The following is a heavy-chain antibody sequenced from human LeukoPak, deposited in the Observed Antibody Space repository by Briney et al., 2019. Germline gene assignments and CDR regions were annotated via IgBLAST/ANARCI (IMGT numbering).Heavy chain of an antibody. CDR3: ARDLGDYYDSSGPFDY. D-gene: IGHD3-22*01. J-gene: IGHJ4*02. CDR1: GYTFTSYG. V-gene: IGHV1-18*01. Sequence: GASVKVSCKASGYTFTSYGISWVRQAPGQGLEWMGWISAYNGNTNYAQKLQGRVTMTTDTSTSTAYMELRSLRSEDTAVYYCARDLGDYYDSSGPFDYWGQGTLVTVSS. CDR2: ISAYNGNT.